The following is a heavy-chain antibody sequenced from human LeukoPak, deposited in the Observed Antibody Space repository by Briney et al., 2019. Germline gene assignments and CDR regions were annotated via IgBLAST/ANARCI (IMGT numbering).Heavy chain of an antibody. D-gene: IGHD6-19*01. J-gene: IGHJ4*02. CDR1: GFTFSSYA. Sequence: GGSLRLSCAASGFTFSSYAINWVRQAPRKGLEWVLSISGSGGSTYYADSVKGRFTISRDNSKNTLDLQMNSLRAEDTAVYYCAKGPVAVAGYYFDHWGQGALVTVSS. CDR2: ISGSGGST. CDR3: AKGPVAVAGYYFDH. V-gene: IGHV3-23*01.